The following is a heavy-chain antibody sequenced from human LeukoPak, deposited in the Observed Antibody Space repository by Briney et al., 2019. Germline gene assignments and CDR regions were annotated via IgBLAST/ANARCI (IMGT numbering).Heavy chain of an antibody. J-gene: IGHJ4*02. CDR1: GGSISSGSYY. D-gene: IGHD3-10*01. V-gene: IGHV4-61*02. CDR2: IYTSGST. CDR3: ARASPPFGELPDY. Sequence: PSQTLSLTRTVSGGSISSGSYYWSWIRQPAGKGLEWIGRIYTSGSTNYNPSLKSRVTISVDTSKNQFSLKLSSVTAADTAVYYCARASPPFGELPDYWGQGTLVTVPS.